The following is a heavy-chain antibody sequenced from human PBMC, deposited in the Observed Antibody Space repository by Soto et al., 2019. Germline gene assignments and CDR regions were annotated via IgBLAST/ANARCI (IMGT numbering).Heavy chain of an antibody. D-gene: IGHD3-22*01. V-gene: IGHV4-39*01. CDR3: ARLYSSGRHFDY. CDR1: GGSISSSSYY. CDR2: IYYSGST. Sequence: PSETLSLTCSVSGGSISSSSYYWGWIRQPPGKGLEWIGSIYYSGSTYYNPSLKSRVTISVDTSKNQFSLKLSSVTAADTAVYSCARLYSSGRHFDYCGQGTLLTV. J-gene: IGHJ4*02.